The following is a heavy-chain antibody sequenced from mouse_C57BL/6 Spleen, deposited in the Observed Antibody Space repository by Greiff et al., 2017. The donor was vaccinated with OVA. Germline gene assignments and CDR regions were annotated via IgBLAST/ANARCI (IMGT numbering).Heavy chain of an antibody. CDR3: ARAWYYFDY. J-gene: IGHJ2*01. V-gene: IGHV5-17*01. CDR1: GFTFSDYG. Sequence: DVKLVESGGGLVKPGGSLKLSCAASGFTFSDYGMHWVRQAPEKGLEWVAYISRGSSTIYYADTVKGRFTISRDNAKNTLFLQRTILRSEDTAMYYCARAWYYFDYWGQGTTLTVSS. CDR2: ISRGSSTI.